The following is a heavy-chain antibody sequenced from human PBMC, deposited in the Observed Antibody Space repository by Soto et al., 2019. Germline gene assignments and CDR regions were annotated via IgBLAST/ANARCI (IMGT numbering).Heavy chain of an antibody. CDR3: ATRDSGSYPNSFDY. D-gene: IGHD1-26*01. Sequence: ASVKVSCKVSGYTLTELSMHWVRQAPGKGLEWMGGFDPEDGETIYAQKFQGRVTMTEDTSTDTAYMELSSLRSEDTAVYYCATRDSGSYPNSFDYWGQGTLVTVSS. J-gene: IGHJ4*02. CDR1: GYTLTELS. V-gene: IGHV1-24*01. CDR2: FDPEDGET.